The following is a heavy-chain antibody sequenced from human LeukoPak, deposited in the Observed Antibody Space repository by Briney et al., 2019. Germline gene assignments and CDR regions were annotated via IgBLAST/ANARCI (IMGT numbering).Heavy chain of an antibody. J-gene: IGHJ3*02. Sequence: SETLSLTCTVSGGSISSGDYYWSWIRQPPGKGLEWIGYIYYSGSTYYNPSLKSRVTISVDTSKNQFSLKLSSVTAADTAVYYCASSRIAARKAFDIWGQGTMVTVSS. V-gene: IGHV4-30-4*01. CDR3: ASSRIAARKAFDI. CDR2: IYYSGST. CDR1: GGSISSGDYY. D-gene: IGHD6-6*01.